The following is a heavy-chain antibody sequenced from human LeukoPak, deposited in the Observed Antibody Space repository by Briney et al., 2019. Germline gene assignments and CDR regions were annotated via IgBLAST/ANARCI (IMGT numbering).Heavy chain of an antibody. CDR3: ARGHSTVHDAFDI. CDR1: GGSISSGGYY. D-gene: IGHD4-11*01. V-gene: IGHV4-31*03. CDR2: IYYSGST. Sequence: PSQTLSLTCTVSGGSISSGGYYWSWIRQHPGKGLEWIGYIYYSGSTYYNPSLKSRVTISVDTSKNQFSLKLSSVTAADTAVYYCARGHSTVHDAFDIWGQGTMVTVSS. J-gene: IGHJ3*02.